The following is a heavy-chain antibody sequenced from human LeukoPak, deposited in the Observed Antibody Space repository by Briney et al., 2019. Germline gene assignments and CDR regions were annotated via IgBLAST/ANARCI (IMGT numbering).Heavy chain of an antibody. D-gene: IGHD6-13*01. Sequence: GESLKIPCKGSGYTFPYYWIARGRQMPGKGVEWMGIIYPYDSDTRSSPPFQGLVTISATKSITTAYLQWSSLKASDTAMYYCARLRSSSWYTVDYWGQGTQVTVSS. CDR3: ARLRSSSWYTVDY. J-gene: IGHJ4*02. V-gene: IGHV5-51*01. CDR2: IYPYDSDT. CDR1: GYTFPYYW.